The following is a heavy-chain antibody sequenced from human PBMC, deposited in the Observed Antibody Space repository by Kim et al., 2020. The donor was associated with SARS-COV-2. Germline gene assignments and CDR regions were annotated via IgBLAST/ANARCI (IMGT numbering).Heavy chain of an antibody. CDR3: ARGLQDTSMGHNWFDP. D-gene: IGHD5-18*01. J-gene: IGHJ5*02. V-gene: IGHV3-11*01. Sequence: SLKGRFHISRDNANHSLYRQMNSLRAEDTAVYYCARGLQDTSMGHNWFDPWGQGTLVTVSS.